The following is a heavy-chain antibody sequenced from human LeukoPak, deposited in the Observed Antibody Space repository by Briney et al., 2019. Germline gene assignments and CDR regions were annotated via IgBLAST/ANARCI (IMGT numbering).Heavy chain of an antibody. Sequence: GGSLRLSCAASGFTFSSYAMHWVRQAPGKGLEWVAVISYDGSNTYYADSVKGRFTISRDNSENTLYLQMNSLRTEDTAVYYCARDSRTYFKWFDPWGQGTLITVSS. CDR2: ISYDGSNT. J-gene: IGHJ5*02. CDR3: ARDSRTYFKWFDP. CDR1: GFTFSSYA. D-gene: IGHD6-13*01. V-gene: IGHV3-30*04.